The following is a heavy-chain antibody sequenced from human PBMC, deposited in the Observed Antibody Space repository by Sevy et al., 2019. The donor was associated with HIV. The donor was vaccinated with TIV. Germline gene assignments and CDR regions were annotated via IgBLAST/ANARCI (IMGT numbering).Heavy chain of an antibody. CDR3: ARIFRAPYYYNTGGYYRN. J-gene: IGHJ4*02. V-gene: IGHV4-31*03. Sequence: SETLSLTCSVSVVSISNGGNYWAWVRQHPGKGLEWIGSIFYSGATFYNPSLEGRLSISVDTSENLLSLRLSSVTAADTAVYFCARIFRAPYYYNTGGYYRNWGQGTQVTVSS. CDR2: IFYSGAT. CDR1: VVSISNGGNY. D-gene: IGHD3-22*01.